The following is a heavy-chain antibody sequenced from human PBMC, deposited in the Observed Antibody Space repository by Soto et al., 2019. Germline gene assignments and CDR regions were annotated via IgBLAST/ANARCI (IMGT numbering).Heavy chain of an antibody. D-gene: IGHD5-12*01. Sequence: SVKVSCKASGGTFSSYAISWVRQAPGQGLEWMGGIIPIFGTANYAQKFQGRVTITADESTSTAYMELSSLRSEDTAVYYCASRKRSYEYYYCYYGMDVWGQGTTVTVS. CDR2: IIPIFGTA. J-gene: IGHJ6*02. CDR3: ASRKRSYEYYYCYYGMDV. V-gene: IGHV1-69*13. CDR1: GGTFSSYA.